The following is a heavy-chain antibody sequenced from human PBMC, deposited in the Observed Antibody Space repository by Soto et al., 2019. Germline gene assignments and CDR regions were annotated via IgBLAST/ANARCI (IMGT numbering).Heavy chain of an antibody. CDR1: GGTFNNYA. D-gene: IGHD2-8*02. Sequence: QVQLVQSGAEVKRPESSMKVSCKPSGGTFNNYAINWVRQAPGQGLGWMGAIIRISGTTKYAQKFQGRVTITADKSTSTVYMDLSSLRSEDTAVYYCARWGGLSCSGAVCFKKPFDYWGQGTLVTVSS. J-gene: IGHJ4*02. V-gene: IGHV1-69*06. CDR2: IIRISGTT. CDR3: ARWGGLSCSGAVCFKKPFDY.